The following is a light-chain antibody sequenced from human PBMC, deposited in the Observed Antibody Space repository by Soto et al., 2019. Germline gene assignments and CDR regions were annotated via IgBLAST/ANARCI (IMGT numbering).Light chain of an antibody. J-gene: IGKJ1*01. Sequence: IHMTQSPSSLSASVGNIFTITCRASQGIRNDLGWYQQKPVQAPKLLIYAASSLQSGVPSRFRGSGSGTDFTLTISSLQPEDFATYYCLQDYNFPWTFGHGTKVDIK. CDR3: LQDYNFPWT. CDR1: QGIRND. V-gene: IGKV1-6*01. CDR2: AAS.